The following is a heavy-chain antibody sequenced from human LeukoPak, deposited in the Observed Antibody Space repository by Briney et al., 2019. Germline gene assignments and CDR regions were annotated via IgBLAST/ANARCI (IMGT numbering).Heavy chain of an antibody. J-gene: IGHJ1*01. Sequence: GALVKVSCKASGGTFSSYAISWVRQAPGQGLEWMGGIIPIFGTANYAQKFQGRVTITTDESTSTAYMELSSLRSEDTAVYYCARGGGFERGPTEYFQHWGQGTLVTVSS. D-gene: IGHD3-9*01. V-gene: IGHV1-69*05. CDR1: GGTFSSYA. CDR2: IIPIFGTA. CDR3: ARGGGFERGPTEYFQH.